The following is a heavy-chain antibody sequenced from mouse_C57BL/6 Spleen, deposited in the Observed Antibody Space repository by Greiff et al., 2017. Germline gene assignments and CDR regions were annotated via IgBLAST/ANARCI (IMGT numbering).Heavy chain of an antibody. CDR2: INPNNGGT. CDR1: GYTFTDYN. CDR3: ANGYHYAMDY. D-gene: IGHD2-2*01. J-gene: IGHJ4*01. V-gene: IGHV1-22*01. Sequence: VQLQQSGPELVKPGASVKMSCKASGYTFTDYNMHWVKQSHGKSLEWIGYINPNNGGTSYNQKFKGKATLTVNKSYSTAYMELRSLTSEDSAVYYCANGYHYAMDYWGQGTSVTVSS.